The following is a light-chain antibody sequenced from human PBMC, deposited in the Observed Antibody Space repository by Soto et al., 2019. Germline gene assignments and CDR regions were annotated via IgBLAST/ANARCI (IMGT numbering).Light chain of an antibody. J-gene: IGKJ4*01. CDR3: QEYNNWHPIT. CDR2: GAS. Sequence: EIVMTQSPATLSVSPGERATLSCRASQSISSKLAWYQQKPGQAPRLLIYGASTRATGIPVRFSGSGSGTEFTLTITRLQSEDFAVYYCQEYNNWHPITFGGGTKVE. V-gene: IGKV3-15*01. CDR1: QSISSK.